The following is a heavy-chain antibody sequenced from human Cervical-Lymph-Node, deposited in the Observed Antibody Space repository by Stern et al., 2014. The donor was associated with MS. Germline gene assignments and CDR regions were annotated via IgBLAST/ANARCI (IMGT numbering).Heavy chain of an antibody. CDR1: QYNLTTHA. CDR2: INAKTGTP. Sequence: VQLLESGSELKKPGASVKVSCTASQYNLTTHAINWVRQAPGQGLEWMGWINAKTGTPTFAQGFTGRFVFSLDTSINTAYLQISSLKADDSAVYYCATWGSGSSPPLFYWGQGTLVTVSS. J-gene: IGHJ4*02. D-gene: IGHD6-6*01. V-gene: IGHV7-4-1*02. CDR3: ATWGSGSSPPLFY.